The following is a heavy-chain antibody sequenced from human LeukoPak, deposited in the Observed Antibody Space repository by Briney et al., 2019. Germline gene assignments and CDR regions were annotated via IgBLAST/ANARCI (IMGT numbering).Heavy chain of an antibody. D-gene: IGHD6-13*01. Sequence: SETLSLTCTVSGGSISSYYWSWIRQSPGKGLEWIGYIYYSGSTNYNPSLKSRVTISVDTSKNQFSLKLSSVTAADTAVYYCAGAGGYSSSWYLAFDIWGQGTMVTVSS. CDR2: IYYSGST. CDR3: AGAGGYSSSWYLAFDI. V-gene: IGHV4-59*01. CDR1: GGSISSYY. J-gene: IGHJ3*02.